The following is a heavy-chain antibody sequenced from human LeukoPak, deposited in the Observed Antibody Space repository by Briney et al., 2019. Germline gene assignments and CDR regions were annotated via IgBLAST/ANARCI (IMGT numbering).Heavy chain of an antibody. CDR1: GGSISSGGYS. J-gene: IGHJ5*02. Sequence: SETLSLTCAVSGGSISSGGYSWSWIRQPPGKGLEWIGYTYHSGSTYYNPSLKSRVTISVDRSKNQFSLKLSSVTAADTAVYYCARGFGWFDPWGQGTLVTVSS. CDR3: ARGFGWFDP. V-gene: IGHV4-30-2*01. CDR2: TYHSGST. D-gene: IGHD3-10*01.